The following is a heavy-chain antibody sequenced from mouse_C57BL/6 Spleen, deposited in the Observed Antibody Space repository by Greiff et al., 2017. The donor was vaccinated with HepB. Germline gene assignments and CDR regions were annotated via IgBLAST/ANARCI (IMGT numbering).Heavy chain of an antibody. CDR1: GFTFNTYA. J-gene: IGHJ3*01. D-gene: IGHD2-4*01. CDR2: IRSKSSNYAT. Sequence: EVQVVESGGGLVQPKGSLKLSCAASGFTFNTYAMHWVRQAPGKGLEWVARIRSKSSNYATYYADSVKDRFTISRDDSQSMLYLQMNNLKTEDTAMYYCVREELYDYDKWFAYWGQGTLVTVSA. V-gene: IGHV10-3*01. CDR3: VREELYDYDKWFAY.